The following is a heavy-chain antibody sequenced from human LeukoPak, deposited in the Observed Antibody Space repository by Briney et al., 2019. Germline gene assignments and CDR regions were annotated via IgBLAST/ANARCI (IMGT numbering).Heavy chain of an antibody. Sequence: ASVKVSCKASGYTFTGYYMHWVRQAPGQGLERMGWINPNSGGTNYAQKFQGRVTMTRDTSISTAYMELSRLRSDDTAVYYCAREARYSGYDSLGPDDYWGQGTLVTVSS. CDR3: AREARYSGYDSLGPDDY. D-gene: IGHD5-12*01. J-gene: IGHJ4*02. V-gene: IGHV1-2*02. CDR2: INPNSGGT. CDR1: GYTFTGYY.